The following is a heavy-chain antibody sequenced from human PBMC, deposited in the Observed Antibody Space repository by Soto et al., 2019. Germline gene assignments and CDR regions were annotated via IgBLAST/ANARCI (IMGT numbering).Heavy chain of an antibody. V-gene: IGHV3-23*01. D-gene: IGHD3-10*01. J-gene: IGHJ4*02. CDR2: ISGSGGST. CDR3: AKVGFGELLSGY. Sequence: PGGSLRLSCAASGFTFGSYAMSWVRQAPGKGLEWVSAISGSGGSTYYADSVKGRFTISRDNSKNTLYLQMNSLRAEDTAVYYCAKVGFGELLSGYWGQGTLVTVSS. CDR1: GFTFGSYA.